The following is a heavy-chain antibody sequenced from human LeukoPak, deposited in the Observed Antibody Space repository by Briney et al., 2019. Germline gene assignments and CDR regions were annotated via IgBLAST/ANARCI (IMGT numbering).Heavy chain of an antibody. J-gene: IGHJ6*04. CDR2: IIPIFGTA. CDR3: ARGARCSSTSCYAYYYGMDV. Sequence: SMKVSCKASGGTFSSYAISWVRQAPGQGLEWMGGIIPIFGTANYAQKFQGRVTITADESTSTAYMELSSLRSEDTAVYYCARGARCSSTSCYAYYYGMDVWGKGTTVTVSS. CDR1: GGTFSSYA. D-gene: IGHD2-2*01. V-gene: IGHV1-69*01.